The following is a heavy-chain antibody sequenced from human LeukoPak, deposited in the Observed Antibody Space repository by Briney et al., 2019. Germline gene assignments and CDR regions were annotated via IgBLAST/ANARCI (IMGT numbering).Heavy chain of an antibody. CDR3: ARTGSTVTMLYPFDH. Sequence: TSETLSLTCTVSGGSIRSYYWSWIRQPPGKGLEWIGYIYYSGSTNYNPSLKSRVSISVDTSKNQFSLKLSSVTAADTAVYYCARTGSTVTMLYPFDHWGQGTLVTVSS. CDR1: GGSIRSYY. J-gene: IGHJ4*02. V-gene: IGHV4-59*01. CDR2: IYYSGST. D-gene: IGHD4-17*01.